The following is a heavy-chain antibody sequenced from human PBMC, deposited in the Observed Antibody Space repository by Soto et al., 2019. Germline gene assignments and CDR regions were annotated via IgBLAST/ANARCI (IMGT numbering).Heavy chain of an antibody. D-gene: IGHD6-6*01. Sequence: GGSLRLSCAASGFTFSTHDMSWVRQAPGKGLEWVSTMSTGGGTYYADSVKGRFTISRDNSKNTLYLQMNSLRAEDTAVYYCAVSARPHYYYYMDVWGKGTTVTVSS. CDR2: MSTGGGT. J-gene: IGHJ6*03. CDR1: GFTFSTHD. V-gene: IGHV3-23*01. CDR3: AVSARPHYYYYMDV.